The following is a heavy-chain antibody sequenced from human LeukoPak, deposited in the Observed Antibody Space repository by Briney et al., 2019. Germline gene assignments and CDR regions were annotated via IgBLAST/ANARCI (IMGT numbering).Heavy chain of an antibody. CDR3: ARDWGGSGHYSPPFGY. V-gene: IGHV1-18*01. J-gene: IGHJ4*02. Sequence: ASVKVSCKSSGYMFTSHGIHWLRQAPGQGLEWMGWISAQNGNTNYVQQFLGRVTMTRDTSASTAYMELRSLKSDDTAVYYCARDWGGSGHYSPPFGYWGQGTLVTVSS. CDR2: ISAQNGNT. CDR1: GYMFTSHG. D-gene: IGHD2-15*01.